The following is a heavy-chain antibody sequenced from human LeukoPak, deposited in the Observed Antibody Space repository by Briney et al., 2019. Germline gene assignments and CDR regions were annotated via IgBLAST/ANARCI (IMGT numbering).Heavy chain of an antibody. CDR2: IYYSGST. CDR1: GGSISSYY. D-gene: IGHD6-19*01. J-gene: IGHJ4*02. CDR3: AREVAGDYFDY. V-gene: IGHV4-59*01. Sequence: SETLSLTCTVSGGSISSYYWSWLRQPPGKGLEWLGYIYYSGSTNYNPSLKSRVTISVDTSKNQFSLKLSSVTAADTAVYYCAREVAGDYFDYWGQGTLVTVSS.